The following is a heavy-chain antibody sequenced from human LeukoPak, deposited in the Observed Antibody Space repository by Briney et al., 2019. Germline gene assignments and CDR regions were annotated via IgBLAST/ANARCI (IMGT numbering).Heavy chain of an antibody. CDR2: INPNTGDT. CDR1: GYTFTGYH. V-gene: IGHV1-2*02. D-gene: IGHD6-19*01. J-gene: IGHJ5*02. Sequence: GASVKVSCKASGYTFTGYHMHWVRQAPGQGLEWMGWINPNTGDTNYAQKFQGRVTMTRDTSISAAYMELRSLRSDDTAVYYCARVLDKYSSGWYNWFDPWGQGTLVTVSS. CDR3: ARVLDKYSSGWYNWFDP.